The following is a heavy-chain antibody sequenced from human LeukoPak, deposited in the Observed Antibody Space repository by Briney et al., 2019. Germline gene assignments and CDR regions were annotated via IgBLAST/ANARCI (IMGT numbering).Heavy chain of an antibody. Sequence: SETLSLTCTVSGGSISSYYWSWIRQPAGKGLEWIGRIYTSGSTNYHPSLKSRVTMSVDTSKSQFSLKLSSVTAADTAVYYCARTSRIWFGELYWFDPWGQGTLVTVSS. D-gene: IGHD3-10*01. CDR2: IYTSGST. CDR3: ARTSRIWFGELYWFDP. V-gene: IGHV4-4*07. CDR1: GGSISSYY. J-gene: IGHJ5*02.